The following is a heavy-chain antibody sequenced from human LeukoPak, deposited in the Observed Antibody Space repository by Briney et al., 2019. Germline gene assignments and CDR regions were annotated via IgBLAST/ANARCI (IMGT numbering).Heavy chain of an antibody. V-gene: IGHV3-9*01. D-gene: IGHD2-15*01. Sequence: GGSLRLSCAASGFTFDDYAMHWVRQAPGKGLEWVSGISWNSGSIGYADSVKGRFTISRDNAKNSLYLQMNSLRAEDTALYYCAKDGCSGGSGLGSAYNWFDPWGQGTLVTVSS. CDR1: GFTFDDYA. J-gene: IGHJ5*02. CDR3: AKDGCSGGSGLGSAYNWFDP. CDR2: ISWNSGSI.